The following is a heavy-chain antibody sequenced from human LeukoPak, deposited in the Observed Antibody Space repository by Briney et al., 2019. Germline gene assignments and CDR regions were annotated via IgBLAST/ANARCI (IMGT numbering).Heavy chain of an antibody. D-gene: IGHD3-22*01. CDR1: GFTFSSYG. V-gene: IGHV3-23*01. CDR2: ISGSGGST. Sequence: QPGGSLRLSCAASGFTFSSYGMSWVRKAPGKGLEWVSAISGSGGSTYYADSVKGRFTISRDNSKNTLYLQMNSLRAEDTAVYYCAKDEHSSGYQSIFDYWGQGTLVTVSS. CDR3: AKDEHSSGYQSIFDY. J-gene: IGHJ4*02.